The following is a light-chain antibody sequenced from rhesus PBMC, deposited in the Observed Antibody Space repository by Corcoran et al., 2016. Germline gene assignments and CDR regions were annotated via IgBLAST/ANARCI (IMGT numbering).Light chain of an antibody. CDR3: QQRSSYPRT. V-gene: IGKV1-38*01. CDR1: QDISRY. CDR2: YAS. Sequence: DIQLTQSPSSLSASVGDRVTITCRASQDISRYLAWFQQKSGKAPKLLIYYASNLQSGVPSRFSGSGSGTVFTLTISSLQPEDFATDYGQQRSSYPRTFGQGTKVEIK. J-gene: IGKJ1*01.